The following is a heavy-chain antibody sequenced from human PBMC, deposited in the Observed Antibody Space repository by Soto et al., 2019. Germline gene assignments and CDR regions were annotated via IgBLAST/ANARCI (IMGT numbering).Heavy chain of an antibody. CDR3: ARVVPGAEAWFGP. CDR2: ISLYSDGT. CDR1: GYTFSNYG. V-gene: IGHV1-18*01. D-gene: IGHD2-2*01. Sequence: ASVKVSCKTSGYTFSNYGITWVRQAPGQPLEWLGWISLYSDGTNYAQKFQGRVSMTTVXXXTXAXMXLXXXXSDXTAVYYCARVVPGAEAWFGPWGQGTLVTVSS. J-gene: IGHJ5*02.